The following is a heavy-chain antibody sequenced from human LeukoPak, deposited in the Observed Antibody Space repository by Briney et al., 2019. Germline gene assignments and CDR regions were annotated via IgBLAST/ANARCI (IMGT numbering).Heavy chain of an antibody. CDR1: GGTFSSYA. CDR3: ARLTYSSSWSQSELWNY. Sequence: SVKVSCKASGGTFSSYAISWVRQAPGQGLEWMGRIIPILGIANYAQKFQGRVTITADKSTSTAYMELSSLRSEDTAVYYCARLTYSSSWSQSELWNYWGQGTLVTVSS. V-gene: IGHV1-69*04. J-gene: IGHJ4*02. CDR2: IIPILGIA. D-gene: IGHD6-13*01.